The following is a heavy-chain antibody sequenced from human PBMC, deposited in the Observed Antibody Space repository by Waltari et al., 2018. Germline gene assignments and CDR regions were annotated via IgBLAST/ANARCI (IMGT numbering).Heavy chain of an antibody. CDR2: SNHSGST. J-gene: IGHJ4*02. V-gene: IGHV4-34*01. D-gene: IGHD3-3*01. Sequence: QVQLQQWGAGLLKPSETLSLTCAVYGGSFSGYYWSWIRQPPGKGLEWIGESNHSGSTNYNPSLKSRVTISVDTSKNQFSLKLSSVTAADTAVYYCARARVTIFGVVIEKYYFDYWGQGTLVTVSS. CDR3: ARARVTIFGVVIEKYYFDY. CDR1: GGSFSGYY.